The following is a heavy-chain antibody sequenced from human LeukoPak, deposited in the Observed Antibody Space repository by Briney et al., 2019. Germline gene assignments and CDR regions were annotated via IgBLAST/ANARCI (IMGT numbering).Heavy chain of an antibody. V-gene: IGHV4-38-2*02. CDR3: ARVSRDWFDP. Sequence: PSETLSLTCTVSGYSISSGYYWGWIRQPPGKGLGWIGSIYHSGSTYYNPSLKSRVTISVDTSKNQFSLKLSSVTAAVTAVYYCARVSRDWFDPWGQGTLVTVSS. CDR2: IYHSGST. J-gene: IGHJ5*02. CDR1: GYSISSGYY.